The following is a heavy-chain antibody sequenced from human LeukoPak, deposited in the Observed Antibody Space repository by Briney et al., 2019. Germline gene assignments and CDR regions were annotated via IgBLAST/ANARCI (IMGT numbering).Heavy chain of an antibody. CDR1: GFTFSSYS. CDR3: ASNSGSYYLYYFDY. D-gene: IGHD1-26*01. V-gene: IGHV3-21*01. CDR2: ISSSSSYI. Sequence: GGSLRLSCAASGFTFSSYSMNWVRQAPGKGLEWVSSISSSSSYIYYADSVKGRFTISRDNAKNSLYLQMNSLRAEDTAVYYCASNSGSYYLYYFDYWGQGTLVTVSP. J-gene: IGHJ4*02.